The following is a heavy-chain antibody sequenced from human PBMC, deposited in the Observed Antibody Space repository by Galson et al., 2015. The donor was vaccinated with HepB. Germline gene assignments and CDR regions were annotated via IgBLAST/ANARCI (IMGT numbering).Heavy chain of an antibody. J-gene: IGHJ6*02. V-gene: IGHV3-23*01. CDR2: ISGSGGST. CDR1: GFTFSSYA. D-gene: IGHD3-10*01. Sequence: SLRLSCAASGFTFSSYAMSWVRQAPGKGLEWVSAISGSGGSTYYADSVKGRFTISRDNSKNTLYLQMNSLKTEDTAVYYCTSIWFGELYGMDVWGQGTTVTVSS. CDR3: TSIWFGELYGMDV.